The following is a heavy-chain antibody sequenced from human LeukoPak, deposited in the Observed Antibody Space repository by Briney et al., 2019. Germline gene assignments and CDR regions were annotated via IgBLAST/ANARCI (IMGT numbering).Heavy chain of an antibody. CDR3: ARIHPYYYGSGSYLMGYYYFGMDV. CDR2: ISGSGSTI. J-gene: IGHJ6*02. CDR1: GFTFSSYD. D-gene: IGHD3-10*01. V-gene: IGHV3-48*03. Sequence: GGSLRLSCAVSGFTFSSYDMNGVRQAPGKGLEWISYISGSGSTIYDADSVKGRFTVSRDNAKNSLHLQMNSLRAEDTAVYYCARIHPYYYGSGSYLMGYYYFGMDVWGQGTTVTVSS.